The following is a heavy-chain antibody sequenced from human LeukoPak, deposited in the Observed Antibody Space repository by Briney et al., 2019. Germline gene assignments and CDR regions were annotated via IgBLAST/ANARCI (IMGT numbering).Heavy chain of an antibody. J-gene: IGHJ4*02. D-gene: IGHD4-23*01. CDR3: ARINDYGGNTPDY. CDR1: GFTFSSYG. CDR2: ISGSGGST. V-gene: IGHV3-23*01. Sequence: GGSLRLSCAASGFTFSSYGMSWVRQAPGKGLEWVSAISGSGGSTYYADSVKGRFTISRDNSKNTLYLQMNSLRAEDTAVYYCARINDYGGNTPDYWGQGTLVTVSS.